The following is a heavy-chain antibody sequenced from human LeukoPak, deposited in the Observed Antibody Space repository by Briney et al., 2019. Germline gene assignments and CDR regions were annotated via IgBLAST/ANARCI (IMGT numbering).Heavy chain of an antibody. CDR1: GFTFDDYA. CDR3: AREESPLGYYDILTGYYTAYYFDY. CDR2: ISWNSGSI. D-gene: IGHD3-9*01. J-gene: IGHJ4*02. Sequence: PGGSLRLSCAASGFTFDDYAMHWVRQAPGKGLEWVSGISWNSGSIGYADSVKGRFTISRDNAKNSLYLQMNSLRAEDTAVYYCAREESPLGYYDILTGYYTAYYFDYWGQGTLVTVSS. V-gene: IGHV3-9*01.